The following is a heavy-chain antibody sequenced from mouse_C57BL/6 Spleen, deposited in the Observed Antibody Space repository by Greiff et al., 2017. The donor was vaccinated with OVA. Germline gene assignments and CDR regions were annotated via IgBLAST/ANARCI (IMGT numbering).Heavy chain of an antibody. V-gene: IGHV1-55*01. CDR1: GYTFTSYG. J-gene: IGHJ2*01. Sequence: QVQLQQSGAELARPGASVKLSCKASGYTFTSYGISWVKQRPGQGLEWIGDIYPGSGSTNYNEKFKSKATLTVDTSSSTAYMQLSSLTSEDSAVYYCARRATVVADWGQGTTLTVSS. CDR2: IYPGSGST. D-gene: IGHD1-1*01. CDR3: ARRATVVAD.